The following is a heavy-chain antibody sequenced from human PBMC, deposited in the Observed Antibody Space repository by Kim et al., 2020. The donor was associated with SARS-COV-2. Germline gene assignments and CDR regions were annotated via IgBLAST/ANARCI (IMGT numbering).Heavy chain of an antibody. CDR3: ARGGGLQFGGHYYYGMDV. D-gene: IGHD5-12*01. Sequence: ASVKVSCKASGYTFTSYYMHWVRQAPGQGLEWMGIINPSGGSTSYAQKFQGRVTMTRDTSTSTVYMELSSLRSEDTAVYYCARGGGLQFGGHYYYGMDVWGQGTTVTVSS. V-gene: IGHV1-46*01. CDR1: GYTFTSYY. CDR2: INPSGGST. J-gene: IGHJ6*02.